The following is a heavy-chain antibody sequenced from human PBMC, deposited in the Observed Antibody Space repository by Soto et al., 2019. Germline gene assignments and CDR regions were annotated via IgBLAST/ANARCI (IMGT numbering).Heavy chain of an antibody. D-gene: IGHD3-10*01. CDR2: INWNGGSR. CDR1: GFTFDDHA. V-gene: IGHV3-9*01. Sequence: EVQLVESGGGLVQPGRSLRLSCAASGFTFDDHAMHWVRQPPGKGLEWVSGINWNGGSRGYAASVKGRFNISRDNVKNSLYLQMNSLRDEDTALYYCVREGGSYPYGSGRNSFDYWGQGTLVAVSS. J-gene: IGHJ4*02. CDR3: VREGGSYPYGSGRNSFDY.